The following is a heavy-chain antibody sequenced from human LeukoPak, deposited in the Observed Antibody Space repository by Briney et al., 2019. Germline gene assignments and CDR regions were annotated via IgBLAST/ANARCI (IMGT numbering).Heavy chain of an antibody. CDR1: GYTFTSYG. Sequence: ASVTVSCTASGYTFTSYGISWVRQAPGQGLEWMGWISAYNGNTNYAQKLQGRVTMTTDTSTSTAYMELRSLRSDDTAVYYCARGGFYDILTGSAPGWFDPWGQGTLVTVSS. V-gene: IGHV1-18*01. D-gene: IGHD3-9*01. CDR2: ISAYNGNT. J-gene: IGHJ5*02. CDR3: ARGGFYDILTGSAPGWFDP.